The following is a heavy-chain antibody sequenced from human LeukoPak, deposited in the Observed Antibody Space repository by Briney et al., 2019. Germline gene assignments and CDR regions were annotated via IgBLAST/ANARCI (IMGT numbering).Heavy chain of an antibody. CDR1: GFTFSSYA. CDR3: AKDASLWFGELSHHYYYYGMDV. CDR2: ISGSGGST. V-gene: IGHV3-23*01. D-gene: IGHD3-10*01. Sequence: PGGSLRLSCAASGFTFSSYAMSWVRQAPGKGLEWVSAISGSGGSTYYADSVKGRFTISRDNSKNTLYLQMNSLRAKDTAVYYCAKDASLWFGELSHHYYYYGMDVWGQGTTVTVSS. J-gene: IGHJ6*02.